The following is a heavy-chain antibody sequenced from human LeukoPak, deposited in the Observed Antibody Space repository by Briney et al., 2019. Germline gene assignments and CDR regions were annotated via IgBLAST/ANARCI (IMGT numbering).Heavy chain of an antibody. CDR3: ARVMGTDYYDSSGYYLGDY. Sequence: GGSLRLSCAASGFTFSSYGMHWVRQAPGKGLEWVAVISYDGSNKYYADSVKGRFTISRDNSKNTVYLQMNSLRAEDTAVYYCARVMGTDYYDSSGYYLGDYWGQGTLVTVSS. J-gene: IGHJ4*02. D-gene: IGHD3-22*01. V-gene: IGHV3-30*19. CDR2: ISYDGSNK. CDR1: GFTFSSYG.